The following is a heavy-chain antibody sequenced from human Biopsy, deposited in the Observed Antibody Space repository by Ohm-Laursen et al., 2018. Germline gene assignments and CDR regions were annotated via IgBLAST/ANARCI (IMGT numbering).Heavy chain of an antibody. Sequence: SLRLSCAATGFTFSTYCMTWVRQAPGKGLEWVSGISGSGGRTYYAESMKGRFTISRDNSKKTVYLQMKSLRAEDTAVYYCAKEVFSAVGTSGFDPWGQGTLVTVSS. J-gene: IGHJ5*02. V-gene: IGHV3-23*01. CDR1: GFTFSTYC. D-gene: IGHD1/OR15-1a*01. CDR3: AKEVFSAVGTSGFDP. CDR2: ISGSGGRT.